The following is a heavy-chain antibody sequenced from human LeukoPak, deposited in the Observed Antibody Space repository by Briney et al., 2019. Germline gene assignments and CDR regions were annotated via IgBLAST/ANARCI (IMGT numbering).Heavy chain of an antibody. CDR3: AIEGRERNGYNYFGY. J-gene: IGHJ4*02. D-gene: IGHD5-24*01. CDR1: GYTFTGYY. Sequence: ASVKVSFKASGYTFTGYYMHWVRQAPGQGLEWMGWINPNSGGTNYAQKFQGRVTMTRDTSISTAYMELSRLRSDDTAVYYCAIEGRERNGYNYFGYWGQGTLVTVSS. CDR2: INPNSGGT. V-gene: IGHV1-2*02.